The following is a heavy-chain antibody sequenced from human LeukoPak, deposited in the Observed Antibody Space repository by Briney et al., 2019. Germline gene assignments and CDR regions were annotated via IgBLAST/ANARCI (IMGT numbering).Heavy chain of an antibody. Sequence: PGGSLRLSCTASGFTFGDYAMSWVRQAPGKGLEWVGFIRSKAYGGTTEYAASVKGRFTISRDDSKSIAYLQMNSLKTEDTAVYYCTTILRELVVVNYYYYYMDVWGKGTTVTISS. V-gene: IGHV3-49*04. D-gene: IGHD3-22*01. CDR3: TTILRELVVVNYYYYYMDV. J-gene: IGHJ6*03. CDR1: GFTFGDYA. CDR2: IRSKAYGGTT.